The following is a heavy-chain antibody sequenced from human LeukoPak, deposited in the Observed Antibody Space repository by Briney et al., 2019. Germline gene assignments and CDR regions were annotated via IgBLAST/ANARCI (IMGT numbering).Heavy chain of an antibody. CDR3: AGATRWLAYDY. V-gene: IGHV3-48*01. CDR2: ISSSSSTV. Sequence: GGSLRLSCAASGFTFSDYSMNWVRQAPGKGLEWVSYISSSSSTVYYADSVKGRFTISRDTSSNTLFLQLNSLRAQDTAVYYCAGATRWLAYDYWGQGTLVTVSS. J-gene: IGHJ4*02. D-gene: IGHD6-19*01. CDR1: GFTFSDYS.